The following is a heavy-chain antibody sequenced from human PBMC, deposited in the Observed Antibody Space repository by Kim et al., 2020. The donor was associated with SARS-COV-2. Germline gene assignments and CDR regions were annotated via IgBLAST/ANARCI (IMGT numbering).Heavy chain of an antibody. V-gene: IGHV3-48*04. CDR2: ISSSSSTI. CDR1: GFTFSSYS. J-gene: IGHJ4*02. Sequence: GGSLRLSCAASGFTFSSYSMNWVRQAPGKGLEWVSYISSSSSTIYYADSVKGRFTISRDNAKNSLYLQMNSLRAEDTAVYYCARGRVGEQTGVFDYWGQGTLVTVSS. D-gene: IGHD3-10*01. CDR3: ARGRVGEQTGVFDY.